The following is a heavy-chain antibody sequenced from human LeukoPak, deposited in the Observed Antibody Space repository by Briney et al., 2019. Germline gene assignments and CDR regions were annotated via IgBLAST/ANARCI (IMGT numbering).Heavy chain of an antibody. CDR1: GYTFTSYD. J-gene: IGHJ4*02. CDR3: ARGFRYYDFWSGNY. V-gene: IGHV1-8*01. Sequence: ASVKVSCKASGYTFTSYDINWVRQATGQGLEWMGWMNPNSGNTGYARKFQGRVTMTRNTSISTAYMELSSLRSEDTAVYYCARGFRYYDFWSGNYWGQGTLVTVSS. CDR2: MNPNSGNT. D-gene: IGHD3-3*01.